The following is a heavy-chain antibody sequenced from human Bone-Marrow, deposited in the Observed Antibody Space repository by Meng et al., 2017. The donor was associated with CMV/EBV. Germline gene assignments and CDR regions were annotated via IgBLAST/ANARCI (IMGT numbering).Heavy chain of an antibody. Sequence: ASVKVSCKVSRYTLIEFSIHWVRQAPGKGLEWMGGFDPEDGETIYAQKFQGRVTMTEDTSTAYMDLINLRPEDTAVYFCATPEYCNKTTCPRGGLDVWGQGTTVTVSS. J-gene: IGHJ6*02. CDR1: RYTLIEFS. D-gene: IGHD2/OR15-2a*01. V-gene: IGHV1-24*01. CDR2: FDPEDGET. CDR3: ATPEYCNKTTCPRGGLDV.